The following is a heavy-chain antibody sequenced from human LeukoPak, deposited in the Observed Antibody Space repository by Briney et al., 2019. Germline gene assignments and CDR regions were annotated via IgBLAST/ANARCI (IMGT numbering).Heavy chain of an antibody. CDR2: IFHIGGT. V-gene: IGHV4-59*12. Sequence: SESLSLTCTVSGSSISSYYMSWVRQPPGKGLEWIGYIFHIGGTYYNPSLNSRVTISVYRSKNQFSLKLNSVTAADTAVYYCARVFPTAAIYTTPRGDYWGQGTLVTVSS. J-gene: IGHJ4*02. CDR3: ARVFPTAAIYTTPRGDY. D-gene: IGHD6-13*01. CDR1: GSSISSYY.